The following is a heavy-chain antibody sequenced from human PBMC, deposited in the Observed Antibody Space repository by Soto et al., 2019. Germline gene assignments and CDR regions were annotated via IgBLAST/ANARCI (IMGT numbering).Heavy chain of an antibody. CDR3: ARGQKHRGYSYGRYQPSDY. V-gene: IGHV4-4*02. CDR1: GGSISSSNW. J-gene: IGHJ4*02. CDR2: IYHSGST. Sequence: PSETLSLTCAVSGGSISSSNWWSWVRQPPGKGLEWIGEIYHSGSTNYNPSLKSRVTISVDKSKNQFSLKLSSVTAADTAVYYCARGQKHRGYSYGRYQPSDYWGQGTLVTVSS. D-gene: IGHD5-18*01.